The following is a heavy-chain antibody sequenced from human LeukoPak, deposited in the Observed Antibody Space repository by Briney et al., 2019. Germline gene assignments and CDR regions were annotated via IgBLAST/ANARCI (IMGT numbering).Heavy chain of an antibody. J-gene: IGHJ6*02. Sequence: GGSLRLSCAASGFIFSNYWMHWVRQAPGKGRVWVSRIDSDGSSTSYADSVKGRFTISRDNATNTLYLQMSSLGAEDTAVYYCARRPVTGSLGYYYGMDVWGQGTTVTVSS. CDR1: GFIFSNYW. D-gene: IGHD3-9*01. CDR2: IDSDGSST. CDR3: ARRPVTGSLGYYYGMDV. V-gene: IGHV3-74*01.